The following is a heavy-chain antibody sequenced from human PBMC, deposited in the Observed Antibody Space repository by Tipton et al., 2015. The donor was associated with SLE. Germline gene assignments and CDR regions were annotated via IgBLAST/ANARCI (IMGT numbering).Heavy chain of an antibody. CDR2: ISGSGGST. D-gene: IGHD3-10*01. Sequence: SLRLSCAASGFTFSSYAMSWVRQAPGKGLEWGSAISGSGGSTYYADSVKGRFTISRDNSKNTLYLQMNSLRAEDTAVYYCARVPLRITMVRGAPWFDPWGQGTLVTVSS. V-gene: IGHV3-23*01. CDR3: ARVPLRITMVRGAPWFDP. CDR1: GFTFSSYA. J-gene: IGHJ5*02.